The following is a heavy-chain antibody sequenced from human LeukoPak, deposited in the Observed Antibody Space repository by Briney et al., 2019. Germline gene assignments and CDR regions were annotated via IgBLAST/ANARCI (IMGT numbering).Heavy chain of an antibody. CDR2: ISAYNGNT. CDR3: ARADIVGATGGAFDI. Sequence: EASVKVSCKASGYTFTSYGISWVRQAPGQGLEWMGWISAYNGNTNYAQKLQGRVTMTTDTSTSTAYMELRSLRSDDTAVYYCARADIVGATGGAFDIWGQGTMVTVSS. V-gene: IGHV1-18*01. D-gene: IGHD1-26*01. CDR1: GYTFTSYG. J-gene: IGHJ3*02.